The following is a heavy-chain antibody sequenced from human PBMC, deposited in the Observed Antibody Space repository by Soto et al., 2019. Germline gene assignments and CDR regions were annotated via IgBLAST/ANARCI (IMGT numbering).Heavy chain of an antibody. J-gene: IGHJ4*02. CDR1: GFTFSSYG. Sequence: QVQLVESGGGVVQPGRSLRLSCAASGFTFSSYGMHWVRQAPGKGLEWVAVIWYDGSNKYYADSVKGRFTISRDNSKNTLYLQMNSLRAEDTAVYYCARDASARGYGVPVHLDYWGQGTLVTVSS. CDR3: ARDASARGYGVPVHLDY. D-gene: IGHD5-12*01. CDR2: IWYDGSNK. V-gene: IGHV3-33*01.